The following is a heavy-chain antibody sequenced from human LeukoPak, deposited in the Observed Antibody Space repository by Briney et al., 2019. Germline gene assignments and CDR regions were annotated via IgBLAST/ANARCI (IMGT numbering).Heavy chain of an antibody. V-gene: IGHV1-18*01. Sequence: ASVKVSCKASGYTFTRFAISWVRQAPGQGLEWMGWISAYNGNTNYAQKFQGRVTMTTDTSTRTAYMELRSLRSDDTAIYFCARDDGRRRNDILTGFYYYYGMDVWGQGTTVTVSS. CDR2: ISAYNGNT. D-gene: IGHD3-9*01. CDR1: GYTFTRFA. CDR3: ARDDGRRRNDILTGFYYYYGMDV. J-gene: IGHJ6*02.